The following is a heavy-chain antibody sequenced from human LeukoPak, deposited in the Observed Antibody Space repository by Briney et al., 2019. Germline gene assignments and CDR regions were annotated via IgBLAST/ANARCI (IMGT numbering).Heavy chain of an antibody. V-gene: IGHV3-74*01. CDR3: ARAPNLRYYYGMDV. CDR1: GFTFSSYW. CDR2: INSDGSST. Sequence: GGSLRLSCAASGFTFSSYWMHWVRQAPGKGLVWVSRINSDGSSTSYADSVKGRFTISRDNAKNTLYLHMNSLRAEDTAVYYCARAPNLRYYYGMDVWGQGTTVTVSS. J-gene: IGHJ6*02.